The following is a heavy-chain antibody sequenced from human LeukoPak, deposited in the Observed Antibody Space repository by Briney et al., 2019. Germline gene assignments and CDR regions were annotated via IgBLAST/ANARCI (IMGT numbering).Heavy chain of an antibody. Sequence: HTGGSLRLSCAASGFTFSSYAMSWVRQAPGKGLEWVSAISGSGGSTYYADSVKRRFTISRDNSKNTRYLQMNSLRAEDTAVYYCAKVKYYGSGSYFDAFDIWGQGTMVTVSS. J-gene: IGHJ3*02. CDR2: ISGSGGST. D-gene: IGHD3-10*01. V-gene: IGHV3-23*01. CDR3: AKVKYYGSGSYFDAFDI. CDR1: GFTFSSYA.